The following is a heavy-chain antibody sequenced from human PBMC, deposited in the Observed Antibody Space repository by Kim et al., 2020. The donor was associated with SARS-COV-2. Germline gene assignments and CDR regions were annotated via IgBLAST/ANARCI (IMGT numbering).Heavy chain of an antibody. D-gene: IGHD3-10*01. Sequence: YYADSVKGRFAISRDNSKNTLFLQMDSLRAEDTAVYYCARDLGYYGSGAFYWGQGALVTVSS. J-gene: IGHJ4*02. V-gene: IGHV3-33*01. CDR3: ARDLGYYGSGAFY.